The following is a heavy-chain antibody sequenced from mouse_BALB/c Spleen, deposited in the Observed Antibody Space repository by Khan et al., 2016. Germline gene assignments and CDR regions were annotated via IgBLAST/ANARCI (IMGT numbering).Heavy chain of an antibody. CDR2: ISYSGST. J-gene: IGHJ2*01. V-gene: IGHV3-2*02. D-gene: IGHD1-2*01. CDR3: ARTARIKY. Sequence: VQLKESGPGLVKPSQSLSLTCTVTGYSITSGYGWNWIRQFPGNKLEWMGYISYSGSTNYNQSLKSRISITRDTSKNQFFLQLNSVTTEDTATYSCARTARIKYWGQGTTLTVSS. CDR1: GYSITSGYG.